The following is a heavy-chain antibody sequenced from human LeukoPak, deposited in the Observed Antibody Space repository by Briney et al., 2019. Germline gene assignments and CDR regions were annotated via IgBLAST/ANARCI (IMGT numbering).Heavy chain of an antibody. J-gene: IGHJ4*02. CDR1: GFTFSSYA. CDR2: ISGSGGST. V-gene: IGHV3-23*01. D-gene: IGHD2-8*02. CDR3: AKDARGYCTGGVCYIGYFDY. Sequence: GGSLRLSCAASGFTFSSYAMSWVRQAPGKGLEWVSAISGSGGSTYYADSVKGRFTISRDNSKNTLYLQMNSLRAEDTAVYYCAKDARGYCTGGVCYIGYFDYWGQGTLVTVSS.